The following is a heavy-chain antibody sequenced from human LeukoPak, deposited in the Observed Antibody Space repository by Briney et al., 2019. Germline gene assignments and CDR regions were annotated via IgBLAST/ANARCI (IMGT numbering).Heavy chain of an antibody. Sequence: PSETLSLTCTVSGGSVSDYYWSWIRQSPGRGLEWIAYIHDRGDTNYNPSLKSRVSISVDTSKNQFSLKLTSVIAADTAVYFCAGSYSSTWSPFDYWGRGTRVTVSS. J-gene: IGHJ4*02. CDR1: GGSVSDYY. V-gene: IGHV4-59*08. CDR3: AGSYSSTWSPFDY. CDR2: IHDRGDT. D-gene: IGHD6-13*01.